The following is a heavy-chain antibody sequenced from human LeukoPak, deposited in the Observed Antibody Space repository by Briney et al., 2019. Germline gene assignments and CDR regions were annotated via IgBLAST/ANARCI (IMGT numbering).Heavy chain of an antibody. J-gene: IGHJ1*01. CDR1: GDSISSDY. CDR3: AGRGQRYFRD. CDR2: IYRFGNT. Sequence: SETPSLTCTASGDSISSDYWSWIRQPPGKGLEWIGYIYRFGNTDYNPSLMRRVTISLDTSKKQLSLNLTSVTAADTAVYYCAGRGQRYFRDWGQGTLVTVSS. V-gene: IGHV4-4*08.